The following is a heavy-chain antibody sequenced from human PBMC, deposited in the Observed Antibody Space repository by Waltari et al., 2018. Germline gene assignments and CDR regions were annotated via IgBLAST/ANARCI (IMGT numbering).Heavy chain of an antibody. V-gene: IGHV7-4-1*02. J-gene: IGHJ5*02. CDR3: AREVVPPHTVVVNWFDP. CDR2: IITSPGNP. D-gene: IGHD2-2*01. CDR1: GSTFTNYA. Sequence: QVQLVQSGSELKKPGASVKISCKSSGSTFTNYAINWLQQAPGQGLRLMGWIITSPGNPTYAKVFTGRFIFSLDTSVDTAYLEINSLKVEDTAVYYCAREVVPPHTVVVNWFDPWGQGTLVTVSS.